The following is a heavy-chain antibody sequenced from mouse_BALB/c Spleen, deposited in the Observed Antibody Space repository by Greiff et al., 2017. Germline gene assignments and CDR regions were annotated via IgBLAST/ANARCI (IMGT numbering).Heavy chain of an antibody. J-gene: IGHJ4*01. V-gene: IGHV1S127*01. D-gene: IGHD2-3*01. Sequence: QVQLKQPGAELVRPGASVKLSCKASGYSFTSYWMNWVKQRPGQGLEWIGMIHPSDSDTRLNQKFKDKATLTVDKSSSTAYMQLSSQTSEDSAVYSCTRGGDGAMDYWGQGTSVTVSS. CDR1: GYSFTSYW. CDR3: TRGGDGAMDY. CDR2: IHPSDSDT.